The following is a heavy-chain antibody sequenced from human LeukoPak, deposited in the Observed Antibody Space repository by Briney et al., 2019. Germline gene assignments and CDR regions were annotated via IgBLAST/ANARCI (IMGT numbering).Heavy chain of an antibody. Sequence: ASVKVSCKASGYTFINFAINWGRQAPGQRPEWMGWINAGNGNTKYSQKFQGRVTITRDTSASTAYMELSSLSPEDTAVYYCARQQGLQNLNFDYWGQGTLVTVSS. CDR3: ARQQGLQNLNFDY. V-gene: IGHV1-3*01. CDR2: INAGNGNT. CDR1: GYTFINFA. D-gene: IGHD4-11*01. J-gene: IGHJ4*02.